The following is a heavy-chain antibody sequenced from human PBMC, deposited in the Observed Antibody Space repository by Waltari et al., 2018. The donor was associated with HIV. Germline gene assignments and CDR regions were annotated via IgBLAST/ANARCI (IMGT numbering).Heavy chain of an antibody. CDR1: GFTFSNYW. CDR3: AREPF. J-gene: IGHJ4*02. Sequence: EVHLVESGGGLVQPGGSLRLSCTGSGFTFSNYWMSWVRQAPGKGPEVVASINYDGGDKYYVDSVKGRFTISRENGKNSLYLQMSSLRVEDTAVYYCAREPFWGQGILVTVSS. V-gene: IGHV3-7*01. CDR2: INYDGGDK.